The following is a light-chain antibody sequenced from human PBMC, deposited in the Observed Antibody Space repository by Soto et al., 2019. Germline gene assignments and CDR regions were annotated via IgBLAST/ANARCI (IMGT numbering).Light chain of an antibody. CDR1: SGSVSTSYY. CDR3: VLYMGSGIAV. CDR2: STN. Sequence: QAVVTQEPSVSVSPGGTVTLTCGLSSGSVSTSYYPSWYQQTPGQAPRTLIYSTNTRSSGVPDRFSDSILGNKAALTITGAQADDESDYYCVLYMGSGIAVFGGGTQLTVL. J-gene: IGLJ3*02. V-gene: IGLV8-61*01.